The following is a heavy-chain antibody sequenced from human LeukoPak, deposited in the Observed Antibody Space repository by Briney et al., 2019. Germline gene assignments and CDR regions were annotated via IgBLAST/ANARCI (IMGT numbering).Heavy chain of an antibody. CDR2: LSSSGSTI. CDR1: GFRFSDYY. CDR3: ARDPPYYDFWSSPPGFDY. D-gene: IGHD3-3*01. V-gene: IGHV3-11*04. J-gene: IGHJ4*02. Sequence: GGSLRLSCAASGFRFSDYYMSWIRQAPGKGLEWVSYLSSSGSTIYYADSVKGRFTISRDNAKNSLYLQMNSLRVEDTAVYYCARDPPYYDFWSSPPGFDYWGQGTLVTVSS.